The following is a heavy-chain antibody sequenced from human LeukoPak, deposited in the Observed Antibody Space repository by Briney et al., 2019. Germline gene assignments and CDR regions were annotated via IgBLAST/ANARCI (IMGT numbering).Heavy chain of an antibody. D-gene: IGHD6-13*01. Sequence: SETLSLTCTVSGGSISSGSYYWSWIRQPAGEGLEWIGRIYTSGSTNYSPSLKSRVTISVDTSKNQFSLKLSSVTAADTAVYYCARGRARGIAAAGNWFDPWGQGTLVTVSS. CDR2: IYTSGST. V-gene: IGHV4-61*02. CDR3: ARGRARGIAAAGNWFDP. CDR1: GGSISSGSYY. J-gene: IGHJ5*02.